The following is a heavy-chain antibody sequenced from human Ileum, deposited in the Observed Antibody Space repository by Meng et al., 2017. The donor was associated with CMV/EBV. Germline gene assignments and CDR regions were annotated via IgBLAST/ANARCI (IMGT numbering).Heavy chain of an antibody. D-gene: IGHD3-3*01. CDR1: SGSYY. CDR2: IYYSGST. Sequence: SGSYYWIWIRQPPGKGLEWIGYIYYSGSTNYNPSLKSRVTISVDTSKNQFSLKLSSVTAADTAVYYCARAPNYDFWSGSPTRGWFDPWGQGTLVTVSS. J-gene: IGHJ5*02. CDR3: ARAPNYDFWSGSPTRGWFDP. V-gene: IGHV4-61*01.